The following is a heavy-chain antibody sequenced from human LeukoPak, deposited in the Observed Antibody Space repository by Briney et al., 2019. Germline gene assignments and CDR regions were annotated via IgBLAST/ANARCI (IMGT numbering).Heavy chain of an antibody. Sequence: SETLSLTCAVYGGSFSGYYWSWIRQPPGKRLEWIGEINHSGSTNYNPSLKSRVTISVDTSKNQFSLKLSSVTAADTAVYYCARGDETRYYFDYWGQGTLVTVSS. CDR1: GGSFSGYY. CDR2: INHSGST. J-gene: IGHJ4*02. CDR3: ARGDETRYYFDY. V-gene: IGHV4-34*01.